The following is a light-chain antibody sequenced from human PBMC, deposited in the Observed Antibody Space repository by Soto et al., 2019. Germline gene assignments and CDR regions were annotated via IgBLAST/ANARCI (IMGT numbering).Light chain of an antibody. CDR2: GVS. J-gene: IGLJ1*01. CDR1: SSDVGGYEY. CDR3: CSYSDTYTYV. Sequence: QSALTQPRSVSESPGQSVTISCTGTSSDVGGYEYLSWYQQHPGKAPKLLIYGVSERPSGVPDRFSGSKCGSTASLTISGLQAEDEADYYCCSYSDTYTYVFGTGTKVTVL. V-gene: IGLV2-11*01.